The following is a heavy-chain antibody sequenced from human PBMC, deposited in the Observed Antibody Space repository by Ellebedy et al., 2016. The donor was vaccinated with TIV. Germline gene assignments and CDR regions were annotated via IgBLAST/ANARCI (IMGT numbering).Heavy chain of an antibody. D-gene: IGHD3-10*01. V-gene: IGHV3-7*03. CDR3: ARDTSGSGSYYLPSSHWYFDL. CDR2: IKQDGSEK. Sequence: PGGSLRLSCAASGFTFSSYWMSWVRQAPGKGLEWVANIKQDGSEKYYVDSVKGRFTISRDNAKNSLYLQMNSLRAEDTAVYYCARDTSGSGSYYLPSSHWYFDLWGRGTPVTVSS. CDR1: GFTFSSYW. J-gene: IGHJ2*01.